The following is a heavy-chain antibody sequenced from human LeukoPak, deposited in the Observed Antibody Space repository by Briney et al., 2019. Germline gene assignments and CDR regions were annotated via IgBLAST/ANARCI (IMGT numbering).Heavy chain of an antibody. CDR3: ARAHLPGIAAAGTN. J-gene: IGHJ4*02. V-gene: IGHV3-30-3*01. D-gene: IGHD6-13*01. Sequence: GGSLRLSCASSGFTFSSYAMHGVRQAPAKGLDGVAVISYDGSNKYYADSVSGRFTISRHNSKNTLYLQMNSLRAEDTAVYYCARAHLPGIAAAGTNWGPGTLVTASS. CDR1: GFTFSSYA. CDR2: ISYDGSNK.